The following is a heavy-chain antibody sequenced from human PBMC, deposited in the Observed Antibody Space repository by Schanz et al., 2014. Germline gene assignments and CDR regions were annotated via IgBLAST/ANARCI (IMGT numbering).Heavy chain of an antibody. CDR1: GYTFTSDS. V-gene: IGHV1-46*03. CDR3: ARDGVDAAAGGNY. CDR2: INPSGGST. D-gene: IGHD6-13*01. Sequence: QVQLMQSGAEMKKPGASVKVSCKASGYTFTSDSMHWVRQAPGQGLEWMGMINPSGGSTTYAQKYQGRVTMTRDTSTSTVYMELSSLRSEDTAVYYCARDGVDAAAGGNYWGQGTLVTVSS. J-gene: IGHJ4*02.